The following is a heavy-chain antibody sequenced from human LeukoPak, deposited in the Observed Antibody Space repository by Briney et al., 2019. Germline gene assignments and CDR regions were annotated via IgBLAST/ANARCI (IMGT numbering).Heavy chain of an antibody. J-gene: IGHJ4*02. V-gene: IGHV3-30*02. CDR1: GSTFSDFG. CDR2: IRSDGSAK. CDR3: AHPMKTEKYLFDY. D-gene: IGHD2-21*02. Sequence: PGASLTLSCAASGSTFSDFGIHWVRQPPGEGLEWVAFIRSDGSAKYYADSVKGRFTISRDNSKSTLYLQMNGLRAEDTAVYYCAHPMKTEKYLFDYWGQGTLVTVSS.